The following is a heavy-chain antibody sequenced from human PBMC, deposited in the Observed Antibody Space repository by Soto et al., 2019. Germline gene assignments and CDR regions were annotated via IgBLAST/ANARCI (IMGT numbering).Heavy chain of an antibody. D-gene: IGHD3-10*01. CDR2: ISYDGSNK. CDR3: TTVTAVVSLWFGLHPLGPFDY. V-gene: IGHV3-30*03. J-gene: IGHJ4*02. CDR1: RFSFHSYG. Sequence: VKQVESGGGVVQPGRSLRLSCTVSRFSFHSYGMHWVRQAPGTGLEWVAVISYDGSNKYYADSVKGRVTISTDNSKNTLYLQMDSLRSEDTAVYYCTTVTAVVSLWFGLHPLGPFDYWGQGTLVTVSS.